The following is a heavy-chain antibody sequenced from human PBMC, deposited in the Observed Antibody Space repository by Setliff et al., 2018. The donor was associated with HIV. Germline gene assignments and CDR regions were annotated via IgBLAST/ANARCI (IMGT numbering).Heavy chain of an antibody. CDR1: GGTFSSYA. J-gene: IGHJ6*03. V-gene: IGHV1-69*13. CDR3: ARGALPYYDILTGYYHPLYMDV. CDR2: IIPIFGTA. D-gene: IGHD3-9*01. Sequence: SVKVSCKASGGTFSSYAISWVRQAPGQGLEWMGGIIPIFGTANYAQKFQGRVTITADESTSTAYMELSSLGSEDTAVYYCARGALPYYDILTGYYHPLYMDVWGKGTTVTVSS.